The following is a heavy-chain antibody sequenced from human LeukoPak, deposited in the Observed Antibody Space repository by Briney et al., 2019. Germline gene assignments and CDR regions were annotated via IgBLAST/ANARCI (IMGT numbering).Heavy chain of an antibody. CDR1: GGTFSSYA. CDR2: IIPIFGTA. Sequence: SVKVSCKASGGTFSSYAISWVRPAPGQGLEWMGGIIPIFGTANYAQKFQGRVTITTDESTSTAYMALSSLRSEDTAVYYCARETWIQPTDAFDIWGQGTMVTVSS. V-gene: IGHV1-69*05. CDR3: ARETWIQPTDAFDI. D-gene: IGHD5-18*01. J-gene: IGHJ3*02.